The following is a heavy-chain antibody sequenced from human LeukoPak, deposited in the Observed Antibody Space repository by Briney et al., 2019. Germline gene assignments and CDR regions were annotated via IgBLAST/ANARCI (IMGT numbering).Heavy chain of an antibody. CDR1: GFAFSRNY. J-gene: IGHJ4*02. D-gene: IGHD3-10*01. CDR2: ISPDGSKP. V-gene: IGHV3-74*01. CDR3: AREHGSGSLN. Sequence: GGSLRLSCAASGFAFSRNYIHWVRQAPGKGLVWVSRISPDGSKPDYADSVKGRFTISRDNAKNSLYLQMNSLRAEDTAVYYCAREHGSGSLNWGQGTLVTVSS.